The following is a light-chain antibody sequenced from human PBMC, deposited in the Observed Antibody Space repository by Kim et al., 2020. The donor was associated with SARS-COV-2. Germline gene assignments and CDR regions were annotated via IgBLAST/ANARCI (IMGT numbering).Light chain of an antibody. CDR1: QSISNV. V-gene: IGKV3-11*01. CDR3: QQRKNWPLT. Sequence: LSPGQRATLSCRASQSISNVLAWYQQNPGRAPRLLIYDASNRATGIPARFSGSVSGTDFTLTISSLEPEDFAVYYCQQRKNWPLTFGGGTKVDIK. CDR2: DAS. J-gene: IGKJ4*01.